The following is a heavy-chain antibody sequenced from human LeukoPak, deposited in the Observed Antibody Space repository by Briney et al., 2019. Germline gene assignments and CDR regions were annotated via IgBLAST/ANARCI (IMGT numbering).Heavy chain of an antibody. V-gene: IGHV3-21*01. Sequence: SGGSLRLSCAASGFTFSSYSMNWVRQAPGKGLEWVSSISSSSYIYYADSVKGRFTISRDNAKNSLYLQMNSLRAEDTAVYYFSRDRIAAAGMGANWFDPWGQGTLVTVSS. CDR1: GFTFSSYS. J-gene: IGHJ5*02. CDR3: SRDRIAAAGMGANWFDP. D-gene: IGHD6-13*01. CDR2: ISSSSYI.